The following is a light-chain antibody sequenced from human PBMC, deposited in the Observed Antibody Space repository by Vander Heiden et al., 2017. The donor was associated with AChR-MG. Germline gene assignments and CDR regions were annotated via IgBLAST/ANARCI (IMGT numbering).Light chain of an antibody. CDR2: AAS. Sequence: DIQMTQSPSSLSASVGDRVTITCRASQGISNSLAWYQQKPTKAPKLLLYAASRLETGVPSSFSGSGSGTDYTLTISSLQPEDFATYYCQQYYSIPWTFGQGTKVEIK. CDR3: QQYYSIPWT. V-gene: IGKV1-NL1*01. CDR1: QGISNS. J-gene: IGKJ1*01.